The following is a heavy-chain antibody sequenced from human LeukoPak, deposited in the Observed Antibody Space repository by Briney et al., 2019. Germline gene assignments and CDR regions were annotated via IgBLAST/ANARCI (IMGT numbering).Heavy chain of an antibody. V-gene: IGHV4-31*03. CDR3: ARLVHVVRGVHYFDY. CDR1: GGSISSGYY. CDR2: IYFNGRT. J-gene: IGHJ4*02. Sequence: PSQTLSLTCTVSGGSISSGYYWSWIRQHPGRGLEWIGYIYFNGRTYYNPSLKSRVTMSLDTSKSQFSLKLSSVTVADTAVYYCARLVHVVRGVHYFDYWGQGTLVTVSS. D-gene: IGHD3-10*01.